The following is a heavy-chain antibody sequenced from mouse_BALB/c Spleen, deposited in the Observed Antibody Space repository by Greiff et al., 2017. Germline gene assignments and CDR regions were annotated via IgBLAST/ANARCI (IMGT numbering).Heavy chain of an antibody. V-gene: IGHV1-87*01. J-gene: IGHJ2*01. CDR2: IYPGDGDT. CDR1: GYTFTSYW. Sequence: VQVVESGAELARPGASVKLSCKASGYTFTSYWMQWVKQRPGQGLEWIGAIYPGDGDTRYTQKFKGKATLTADKSSSTAYMQLSSLASEDSAVYYCARSDYWGQGTTLTVSS. CDR3: ARSDY.